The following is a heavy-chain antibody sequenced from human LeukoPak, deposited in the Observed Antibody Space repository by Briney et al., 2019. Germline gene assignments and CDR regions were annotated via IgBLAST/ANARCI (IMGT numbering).Heavy chain of an antibody. CDR1: VYTFTGYY. Sequence: ASVKVSYKASVYTFTGYYMHWVRQAPGQGLEWMGWINPNSGGTNYAQKFQGRVTMTRDTSIRTAYMELSRLRSDDTAVYYCARASVAGTGSDYWGQGTLVTVSS. CDR3: ARASVAGTGSDY. V-gene: IGHV1-2*02. J-gene: IGHJ4*02. D-gene: IGHD6-19*01. CDR2: INPNSGGT.